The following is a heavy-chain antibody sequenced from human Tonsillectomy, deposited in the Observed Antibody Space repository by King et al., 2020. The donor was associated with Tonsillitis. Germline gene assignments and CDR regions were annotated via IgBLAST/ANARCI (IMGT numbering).Heavy chain of an antibody. CDR1: GYNFNVYW. V-gene: IGHV5-51*01. CDR2: IFPGDSDT. Sequence: QLVQSGAEIKKPGESLKISCKDSGYNFNVYWIAWVRQVPGKGLEWMGTIFPGDSDTRYSPSFQGQVTMSVDQSNNTAHLQWNRLKASDTAIYYCARMSAGGYNWFDSWGQGTLGTVSS. D-gene: IGHD2-15*01. J-gene: IGHJ5*01. CDR3: ARMSAGGYNWFDS.